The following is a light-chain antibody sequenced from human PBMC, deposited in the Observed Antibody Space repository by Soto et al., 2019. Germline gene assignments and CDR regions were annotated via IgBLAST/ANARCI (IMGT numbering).Light chain of an antibody. CDR2: EVS. CDR3: CSYAGSGTYV. J-gene: IGLJ1*01. Sequence: QSALTQPASVSGSPEQSITISCTRTSSDVGNFNLVSWYQQRPGKAPKLMIDEVSKRPSGVSNRFSGSKSGNTASLTISGLQAEDEADYYCCSYAGSGTYVFGTGTKVTVL. CDR1: SSDVGNFNL. V-gene: IGLV2-23*02.